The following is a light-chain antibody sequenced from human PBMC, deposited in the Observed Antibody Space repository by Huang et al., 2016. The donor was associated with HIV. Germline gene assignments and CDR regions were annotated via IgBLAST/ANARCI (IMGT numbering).Light chain of an antibody. V-gene: IGKV1-33*01. CDR3: QQYDNLPFT. J-gene: IGKJ3*01. CDR1: HDITNS. CDR2: DAS. Sequence: DIQMTQSPSSLSASVGARVTITCQASHDITNSLNWYQQKPGRAPKLLIYDASNLETGVPSRFTGSGSGTDFTFTISSLQPEDIATYYCQQYDNLPFTFGPGTKVDIK.